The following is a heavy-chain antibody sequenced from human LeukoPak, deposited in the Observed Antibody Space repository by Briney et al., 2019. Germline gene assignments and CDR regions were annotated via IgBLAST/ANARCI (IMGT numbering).Heavy chain of an antibody. CDR3: AGSGTVTVTKDYYYGMDV. CDR1: GGTFSSYA. CDR2: IIPIFGTA. Sequence: ASVKVSCKASGGTFSSYAISWVRQAPGQGLEWMGGIIPIFGTANYAQKFQGRVTITADESTSTAYMELSSLRSEDTAVYYCAGSGTVTVTKDYYYGMDVWGQGTTVTVSS. V-gene: IGHV1-69*13. J-gene: IGHJ6*02. D-gene: IGHD4-11*01.